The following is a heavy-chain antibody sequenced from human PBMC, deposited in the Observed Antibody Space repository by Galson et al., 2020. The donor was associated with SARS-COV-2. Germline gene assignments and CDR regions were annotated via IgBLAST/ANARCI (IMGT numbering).Heavy chain of an antibody. D-gene: IGHD2-21*02. CDR2: IYYSGST. J-gene: IGHJ3*02. V-gene: IGHV4-59*13. CDR3: ASYMTYCSGDCYTNHAFDI. CDR1: GGSISSYY. Sequence: SETLSFTCTVSGGSISSYYWSWIRQPPGKGLEWIGYIYYSGSTNYNPSLKSRVTISVDTSKNQFSLKLSSVTAADTAVYYCASYMTYCSGDCYTNHAFDIWGQGTMVTVSS.